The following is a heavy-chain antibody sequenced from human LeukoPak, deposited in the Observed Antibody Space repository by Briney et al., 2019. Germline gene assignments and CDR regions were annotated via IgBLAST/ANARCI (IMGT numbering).Heavy chain of an antibody. Sequence: PSETLSLTCTVSGGSISSYYWSWIRQPLGKGLEWIGYIYYSGSTNYNPSLKSRVTISVDTSKNQFSLKLSSVTAADTAVYYCARGNYDILTGYYYGMDVWGQGTTVTVSS. J-gene: IGHJ6*02. CDR1: GGSISSYY. CDR2: IYYSGST. CDR3: ARGNYDILTGYYYGMDV. V-gene: IGHV4-59*08. D-gene: IGHD3-9*01.